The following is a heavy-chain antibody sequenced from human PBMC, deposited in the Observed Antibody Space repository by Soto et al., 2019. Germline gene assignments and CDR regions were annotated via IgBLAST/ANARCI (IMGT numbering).Heavy chain of an antibody. CDR2: ISGSGGST. Sequence: EVQLLESGGGLVQPGGSLRLSCAASGFTFSSYAMSWVRQAPGKGLEWVSAISGSGGSTYYADSVKGRFTISRDNSKNTLYLQMNSLRAEDTAVYYCAKDSRITFGGVIFGAFDIWGQGTMVTVSS. J-gene: IGHJ3*02. D-gene: IGHD3-16*01. CDR3: AKDSRITFGGVIFGAFDI. V-gene: IGHV3-23*01. CDR1: GFTFSSYA.